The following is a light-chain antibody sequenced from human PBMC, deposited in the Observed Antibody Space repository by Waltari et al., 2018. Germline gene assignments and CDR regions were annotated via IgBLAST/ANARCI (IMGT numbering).Light chain of an antibody. CDR2: DVS. CDR3: SSYTTTTALV. Sequence: QSALTQPASVSGSPGQSITISCTGATSDVGGYNYVPWYQQYSGKAPNLMIYDVSNRPSGVSNRFSGSKSGNTASLTISGLQAEDEADYYCSSYTTTTALVFGGGTKLTVL. CDR1: TSDVGGYNY. V-gene: IGLV2-14*01. J-gene: IGLJ2*01.